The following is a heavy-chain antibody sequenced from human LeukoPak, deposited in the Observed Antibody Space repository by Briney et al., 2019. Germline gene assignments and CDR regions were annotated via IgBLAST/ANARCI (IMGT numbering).Heavy chain of an antibody. CDR1: GGSFSGYY. D-gene: IGHD3-10*01. Sequence: SETLSLTCAVYGGSFSGYYWSWIRQPPGKGLEWIGEINHSGSTNYNPSLKSRVTISVDTSKNQFSLKLSSVTAADTAVYYCAKEWFGELLTDYYYYYMDVWGKGTTVTISS. V-gene: IGHV4-34*01. CDR2: INHSGST. CDR3: AKEWFGELLTDYYYYYMDV. J-gene: IGHJ6*03.